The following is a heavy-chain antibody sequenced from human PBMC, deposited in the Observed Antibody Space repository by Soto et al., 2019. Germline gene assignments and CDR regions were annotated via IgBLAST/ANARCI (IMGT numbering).Heavy chain of an antibody. J-gene: IGHJ4*01. V-gene: IGHV1-69*06. CDR2: IIPLSASA. Sequence: QVQLVQSGAEVKKPGSSVKVSCRASGVTFSDYAISWVRQAPGQGLEWMGGIIPLSASAKFAQKFQGRVTITADKSTRTAYMELTSVRSEDTAVYYCATGLFAAAPLNYWGHGTLVTVSS. D-gene: IGHD6-13*01. CDR3: ATGLFAAAPLNY. CDR1: GVTFSDYA.